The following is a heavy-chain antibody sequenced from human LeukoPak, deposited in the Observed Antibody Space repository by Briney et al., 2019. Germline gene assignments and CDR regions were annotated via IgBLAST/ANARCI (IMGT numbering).Heavy chain of an antibody. V-gene: IGHV1-46*01. D-gene: IGHD3-22*01. J-gene: IGHJ5*02. CDR3: AREGGGYYDSSGYSRFDP. Sequence: ASVKVSCKASGYTFTSYYMHWVRQAPGQGLEWMGIINPSGGSTSYAQKFQGRVTMTRDTSTSTVYMEPSSLRSEDTAVYYCAREGGGYYDSSGYSRFDPWGQGTLVTVSS. CDR1: GYTFTSYY. CDR2: INPSGGST.